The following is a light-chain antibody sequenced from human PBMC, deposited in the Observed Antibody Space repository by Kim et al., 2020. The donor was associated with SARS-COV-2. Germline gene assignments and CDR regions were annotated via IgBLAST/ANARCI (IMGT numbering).Light chain of an antibody. CDR3: AAWDDSLIGVV. J-gene: IGLJ2*01. CDR1: RSNIGSNT. V-gene: IGLV1-44*01. CDR2: SND. Sequence: GQRVTVSCSGRRSNIGSNTVNWYQQLPGMAPKLLIYSNDQRPSGVPDRFSASKSGTSASLAISGLQSEDETDYYCAAWDDSLIGVVFGGGTQLTVL.